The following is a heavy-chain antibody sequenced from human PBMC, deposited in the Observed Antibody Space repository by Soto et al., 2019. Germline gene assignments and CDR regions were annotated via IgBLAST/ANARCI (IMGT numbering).Heavy chain of an antibody. Sequence: EVQLLESGGGLVQPGGSLRLSCAASGFSFTNFAMSWVRQAPGKGLEWVAGIGASGDITWYADSVKGRLSVSRDNSKDTIYPQQNSLGFKFTAVYYCAKDDFTDRGNDYFDSCGPGTLVTVSS. D-gene: IGHD2-15*01. V-gene: IGHV3-23*01. J-gene: IGHJ4*02. CDR3: AKDDFTDRGNDYFDS. CDR1: GFSFTNFA. CDR2: IGASGDIT.